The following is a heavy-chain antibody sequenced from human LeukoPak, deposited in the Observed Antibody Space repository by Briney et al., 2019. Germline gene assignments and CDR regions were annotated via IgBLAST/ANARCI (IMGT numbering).Heavy chain of an antibody. CDR3: ARGVLYDFWSGSDY. D-gene: IGHD3-3*01. J-gene: IGHJ4*02. CDR2: ISAYNGNT. V-gene: IGHV1-18*01. Sequence: ASVKVSCKASGYTFTSYGISWVRQAPGQGLEWMGWISAYNGNTTYAQKLQGRVTMTTDTSTSTAYMELRSLRSDDRAVYYCARGVLYDFWSGSDYWGQGTLVTVSS. CDR1: GYTFTSYG.